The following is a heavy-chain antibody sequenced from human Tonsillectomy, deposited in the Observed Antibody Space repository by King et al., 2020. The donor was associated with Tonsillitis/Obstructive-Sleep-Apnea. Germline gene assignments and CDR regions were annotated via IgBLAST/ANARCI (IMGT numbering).Heavy chain of an antibody. CDR1: GYTFTGYY. CDR3: ARGEGDYGDYNSFHY. Sequence: QLVQSGAEVKKPGASVKVSCKASGYTFTGYYMHWVRQAPGQGLEWMGWINPNSGGTNYAQQFQGRVTMTRDPSISTAYMELTSLRSDDTAVYFCARGEGDYGDYNSFHYWGQGTLVTVSS. V-gene: IGHV1-2*02. CDR2: INPNSGGT. J-gene: IGHJ4*02. D-gene: IGHD4-17*01.